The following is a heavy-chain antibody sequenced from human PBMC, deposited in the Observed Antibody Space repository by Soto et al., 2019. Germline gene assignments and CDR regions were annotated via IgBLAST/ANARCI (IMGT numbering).Heavy chain of an antibody. CDR3: ARTYSSSSVVDY. J-gene: IGHJ4*02. CDR2: IWFDGSNK. Sequence: QVQLVESGGGVVQPGRSLRLSCAASGFTFSSYGTHWVRQAPGKGLEWVAVIWFDGSNKYYADSVKGRFTISRDNSKNTLYLQMNSLRAEDTAVYYCARTYSSSSVVDYWGQGTLVTVSS. V-gene: IGHV3-33*01. CDR1: GFTFSSYG. D-gene: IGHD6-6*01.